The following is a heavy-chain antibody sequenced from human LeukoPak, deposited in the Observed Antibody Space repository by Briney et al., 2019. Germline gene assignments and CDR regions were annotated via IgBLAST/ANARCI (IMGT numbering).Heavy chain of an antibody. CDR2: INPNSGGT. V-gene: IGHV1-2*02. CDR1: GYTFTGYY. CDR3: ARPGDYHDSSGYY. D-gene: IGHD3-22*01. Sequence: ASVKVSCKASGYTFTGYYMHWVRQAPGQGLEWMGWINPNSGGTNYAQKFQGRVTMTRDTSISTAYMELSRLRSDDTAVYYCARPGDYHDSSGYYWGQGTLVTVSS. J-gene: IGHJ4*02.